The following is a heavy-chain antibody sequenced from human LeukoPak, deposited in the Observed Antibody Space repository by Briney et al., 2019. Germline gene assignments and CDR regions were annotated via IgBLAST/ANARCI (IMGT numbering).Heavy chain of an antibody. V-gene: IGHV4-59*11. CDR2: IYNSGTT. J-gene: IGHJ4*02. CDR1: GGSIGSHF. Sequence: PSETLSLTCTVSGGSIGSHFWSWIRQPPGKALEWIGNIYNSGTTNYNPSLESRVTISVDTSKNQLSLQLTSVTAADTAVYYCTKATQWLAFDYWGRGTLVTVSS. CDR3: TKATQWLAFDY. D-gene: IGHD6-19*01.